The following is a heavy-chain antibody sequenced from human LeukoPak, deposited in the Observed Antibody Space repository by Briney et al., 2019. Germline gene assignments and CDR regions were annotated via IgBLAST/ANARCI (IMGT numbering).Heavy chain of an antibody. D-gene: IGHD1-26*01. CDR3: AAEVGDYVDY. V-gene: IGHV4-59*01. CDR1: GGSISSYY. Sequence: SETLSLTCTVSGGSISSYYWSWIRQPPGKGPEWIAYIYYSGSTNYNPSLKSRVTISVDTSKNQFSLKLSSVTAADTAVYYCAAEVGDYVDYWGQGTLVTVSS. CDR2: IYYSGST. J-gene: IGHJ4*02.